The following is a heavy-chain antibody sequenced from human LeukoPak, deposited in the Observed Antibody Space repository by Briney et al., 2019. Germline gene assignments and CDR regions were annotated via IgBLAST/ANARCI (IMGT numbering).Heavy chain of an antibody. D-gene: IGHD6-6*01. CDR2: ISGSGDST. J-gene: IGHJ4*02. CDR3: ARDSLEY. V-gene: IGHV3-23*01. Sequence: GGSLRLSCAASGFMFSSYGMSWVRQAPGKGLEWVSVISGSGDSTYYADSVKGRFTISRDNSKNTLYLQMNSLRAEDTAVYYCARDSLEYWGQGTLVTVSS. CDR1: GFMFSSYG.